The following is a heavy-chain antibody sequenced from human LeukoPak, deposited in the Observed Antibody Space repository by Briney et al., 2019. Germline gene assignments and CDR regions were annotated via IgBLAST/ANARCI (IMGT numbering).Heavy chain of an antibody. J-gene: IGHJ4*02. V-gene: IGHV3-7*01. D-gene: IGHD3-22*01. CDR2: RKQDGSEK. CDR1: GFNFNSNW. CDR3: ARDKYYDRYFDS. Sequence: GGSLGLFCGGSGFNFNSNWMRWVRQAPGKGLEWVANRKQDGSEKFYVDSVKGRFTISRDNAKNSVSLQMNSLRVEDTAVYYCARDKYYDRYFDSWGQGTLVTVSS.